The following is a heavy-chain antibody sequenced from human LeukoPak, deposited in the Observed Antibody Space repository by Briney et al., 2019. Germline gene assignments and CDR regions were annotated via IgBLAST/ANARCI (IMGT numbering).Heavy chain of an antibody. CDR2: INHSGST. V-gene: IGHV4-34*01. J-gene: IGHJ6*02. CDR3: ARVSGSGYYRYYYYYGMDV. D-gene: IGHD3-22*01. CDR1: GGSLSGYY. Sequence: PSETLSLTCAVYGGSLSGYYWSWIRQPPGKGLEWIGEINHSGSTNYNPSLKSRVTISVDTSKNQFSLKLSSVTAADTAVYYCARVSGSGYYRYYYYYGMDVWGQGTTVTVSS.